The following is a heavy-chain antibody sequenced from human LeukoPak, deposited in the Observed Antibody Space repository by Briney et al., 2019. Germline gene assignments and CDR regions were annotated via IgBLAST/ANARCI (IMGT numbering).Heavy chain of an antibody. CDR3: ATRPIRYSSGWFDYFDY. CDR2: ISGSGDRT. Sequence: GGSLRLSCAASGFTFSSYAMSWVRQTPGRGLEWVSTISGSGDRTYYADSVRGRFTISRDNSRDTLYLQMNYLRAEDTAVYYCATRPIRYSSGWFDYFDYWGQGTLVTASS. V-gene: IGHV3-23*01. CDR1: GFTFSSYA. D-gene: IGHD6-19*01. J-gene: IGHJ4*02.